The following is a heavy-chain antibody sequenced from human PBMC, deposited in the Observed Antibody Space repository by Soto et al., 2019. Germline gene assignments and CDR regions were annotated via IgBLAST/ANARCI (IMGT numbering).Heavy chain of an antibody. J-gene: IGHJ4*02. V-gene: IGHV3-11*01. CDR1: GFTFSDYY. CDR2: ISSSGSTI. Sequence: GGSLRLSCAASGFTFSDYYMSWIRQAPGKGLEWVSYISSSGSTIYYADSVKGRFTISRDNAKNSLYLQMNSLRAEDTAVYYCASSIVVVVYYFDYWGQGTLVTVSS. CDR3: ASSIVVVVYYFDY. D-gene: IGHD2-15*01.